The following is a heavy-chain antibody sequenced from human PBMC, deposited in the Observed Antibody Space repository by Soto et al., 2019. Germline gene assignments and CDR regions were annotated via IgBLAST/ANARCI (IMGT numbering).Heavy chain of an antibody. V-gene: IGHV2-5*02. D-gene: IGHD3-16*01. CDR1: GFSHSTSGVG. J-gene: IGHJ5*02. CDR2: IYWDDDK. Sequence: QLTLKESGPTLVKPTQTLTLTCTFSGFSHSTSGVGVGWIRQPPGKALEWLALIYWDDDKRYSPSLKSRLTITKDTSKNQVVLTMTNMDPVDTATYYCAHSLYDYVWGTNWFDPWGQGTLVTVSS. CDR3: AHSLYDYVWGTNWFDP.